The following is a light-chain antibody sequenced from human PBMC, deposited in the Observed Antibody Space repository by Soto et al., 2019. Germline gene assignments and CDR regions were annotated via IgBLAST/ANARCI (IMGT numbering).Light chain of an antibody. CDR2: GAS. CDR1: QSVDNN. J-gene: IGKJ1*01. V-gene: IGKV3-15*01. CDR3: QQFYTWPQT. Sequence: ETVLTQSPATLSVSPGERATLSCRASQSVDNNLAWYQQKPGQAPRLLIYGASTRATGIPARFSGSGSGTDFTLTISSLQSEDFAVYFWQQFYTWPQTFGHGTRVEI.